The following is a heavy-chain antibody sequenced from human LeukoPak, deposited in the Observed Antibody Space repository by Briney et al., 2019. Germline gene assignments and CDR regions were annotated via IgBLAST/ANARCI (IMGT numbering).Heavy chain of an antibody. CDR1: GFTFSSHG. CDR3: AKDDNYIRFLS. Sequence: PGETLRLSCAASGFTFSSHGMNWVRQAPGKGLEWVSGITGSGGNRYYADSVKGRFTISRDNSKNTLYLQTNSLRAEDTAVYYCAKDDNYIRFLSWGQGTLVTVSS. D-gene: IGHD3-16*01. V-gene: IGHV3-23*01. J-gene: IGHJ5*02. CDR2: ITGSGGNR.